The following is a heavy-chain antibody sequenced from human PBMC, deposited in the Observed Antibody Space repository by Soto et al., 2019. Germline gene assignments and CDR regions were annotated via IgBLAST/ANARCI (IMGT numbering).Heavy chain of an antibody. CDR2: LSGSSLNT. CDR1: GFTFGNYA. V-gene: IGHV3-23*01. Sequence: GGSLRLSCEASGFTFGNYAMTWVRQGPGRGLEWVSALSGSSLNTYYADSLKGRFTISRDNSKNTMYLEMNSLRVDDTAVYYCTTQFFLSSRKPPEDVWGQGTPVTVSS. CDR3: TTQFFLSSRKPPEDV. J-gene: IGHJ6*02.